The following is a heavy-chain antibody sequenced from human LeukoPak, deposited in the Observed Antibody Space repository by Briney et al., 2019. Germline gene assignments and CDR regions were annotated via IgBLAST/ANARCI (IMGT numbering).Heavy chain of an antibody. V-gene: IGHV1-46*01. CDR3: ARGNWFDY. CDR1: GYTFTNYY. CDR2: INPSGGST. Sequence: ASVKVSCKASGYTFTNYYIHWVRQAPGQGLEWMGIINPSGGSTSYAQKFQGRVTMTRDTSTRIAYMELSSLRSEDTAVYYCARGNWFDYWGQGTLVTVSS. J-gene: IGHJ4*02. D-gene: IGHD1-1*01.